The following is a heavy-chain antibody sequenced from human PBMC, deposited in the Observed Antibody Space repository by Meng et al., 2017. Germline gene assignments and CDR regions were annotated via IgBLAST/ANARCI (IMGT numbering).Heavy chain of an antibody. Sequence: LTVSGPPLMTPTQPPRLTSTFYGFSLSTGGVGVGWIRQPPGKALEWLALIYWDDDTRYSPSLKSRLSITKDTSKNQVFLTMTNMDPVDTATYYCAHRSSAWAFNSWGQGTLVTVSS. D-gene: IGHD7-27*01. V-gene: IGHV2-5*02. J-gene: IGHJ4*02. CDR1: GFSLSTGGVG. CDR3: AHRSSAWAFNS. CDR2: IYWDDDT.